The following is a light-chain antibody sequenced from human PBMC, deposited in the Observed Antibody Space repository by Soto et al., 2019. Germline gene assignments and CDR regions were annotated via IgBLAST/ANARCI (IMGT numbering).Light chain of an antibody. Sequence: DIQMTQSPSTLSASVGDRVTITCRASQGISSWLAWYQQKPGKAPKLLISTASTLQSGVPSRFSGSGFGTDFTLTISSLQPEDFATYYCQQLDNFPRTFGQGTKVDIK. CDR2: TAS. CDR1: QGISSW. J-gene: IGKJ1*01. V-gene: IGKV1-9*01. CDR3: QQLDNFPRT.